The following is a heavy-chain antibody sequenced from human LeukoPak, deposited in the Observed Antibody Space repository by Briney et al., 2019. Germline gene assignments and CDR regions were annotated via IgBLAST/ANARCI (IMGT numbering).Heavy chain of an antibody. D-gene: IGHD3-22*01. CDR3: VCLDYDSSGHYGGYFDY. J-gene: IGHJ4*02. CDR1: GFTFSSYA. V-gene: IGHV3-30*04. Sequence: GGSLRLSCAASGFTFSSYAMHWVRQAPGKGLEWVAVISYDGSNKYYADSVKGRFTISRDNSKNTLYLQMNSLRAEDTAVYYCVCLDYDSSGHYGGYFDYWGQGTLVTVSS. CDR2: ISYDGSNK.